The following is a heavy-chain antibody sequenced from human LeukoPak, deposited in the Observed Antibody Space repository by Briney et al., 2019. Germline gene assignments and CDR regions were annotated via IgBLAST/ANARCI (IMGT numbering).Heavy chain of an antibody. Sequence: SSQTLSLTCTVSGGSISSGGYYWSWIRQHPGKGLGWIGYIYYSGSTYYNPSLKSRVTISVDTSKNQFSLRLSSVTAADTAVYYCARLQYCSGTSCYWFDPWGQGTLVTVSS. J-gene: IGHJ5*02. CDR3: ARLQYCSGTSCYWFDP. CDR2: IYYSGST. D-gene: IGHD2-2*01. CDR1: GGSISSGGYY. V-gene: IGHV4-31*03.